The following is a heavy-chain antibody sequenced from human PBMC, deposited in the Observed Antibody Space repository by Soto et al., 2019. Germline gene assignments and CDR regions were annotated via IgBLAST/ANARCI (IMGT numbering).Heavy chain of an antibody. CDR1: GYTFTGPY. Sequence: QAQLVQSGAEVKKPGASVKVSCKASGYTFTGPYIYWVRQAPGQGLEWMGWINPNSGGTDFAQKFQGRVTMTRDTSISTVYMELNSLRSDDTGVYYCARDFRTEIHGVDVWGQGTAVTVSS. CDR2: INPNSGGT. J-gene: IGHJ6*02. V-gene: IGHV1-2*02. CDR3: ARDFRTEIHGVDV.